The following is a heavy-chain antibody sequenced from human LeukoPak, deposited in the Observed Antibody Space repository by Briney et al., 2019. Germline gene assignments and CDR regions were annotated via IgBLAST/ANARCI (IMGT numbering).Heavy chain of an antibody. D-gene: IGHD6-19*01. CDR3: AKIVSSSGRPIDY. CDR2: ISGSGGST. CDR1: GFTFSSYA. Sequence: GGSLRLSCAASGFTFSSYAMSWVRQAPGKGLAWASAISGSGGSTYYADSVKGRFTISRDNSKNTLYLQMNSLRAEDTAVYYCAKIVSSSGRPIDYWGQGTLVTVSS. V-gene: IGHV3-23*01. J-gene: IGHJ4*02.